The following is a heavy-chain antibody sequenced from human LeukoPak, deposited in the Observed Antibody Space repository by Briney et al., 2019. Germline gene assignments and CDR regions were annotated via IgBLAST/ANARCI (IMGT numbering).Heavy chain of an antibody. CDR2: YNNCSA. D-gene: IGHD2-2*01. CDR1: GGSISSCYYY. J-gene: IGHJ3*02. CDR3: ARADSVVVPAATSGAFDI. Sequence: SQTLSLTCTVSGGSISSCYYYWIRHPPPPGQELVWNVYNNCSASSNSSLKRRVTISVDTSKNQFSLKLSSVTAADTAVYYCARADSVVVPAATSGAFDIWGQGTMVTVSS. V-gene: IGHV4-30-4*08.